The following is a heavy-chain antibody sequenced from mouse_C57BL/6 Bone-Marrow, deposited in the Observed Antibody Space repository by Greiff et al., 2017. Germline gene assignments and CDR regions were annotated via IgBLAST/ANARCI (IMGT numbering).Heavy chain of an antibody. D-gene: IGHD2-2*01. J-gene: IGHJ4*01. Sequence: VQLQQPGPELVKPGASVKMSCKASGYTFTDYNMPWVKQSHGKSLEWIGYINPNIGGTSYNQKFKGKATLPLNKSSSTAYMELRSLSSEDSAVYYCANDLLLLRRYYYAMDYWGQGTSVTVSS. CDR1: GYTFTDYN. CDR2: INPNIGGT. V-gene: IGHV1-22*01. CDR3: ANDLLLLRRYYYAMDY.